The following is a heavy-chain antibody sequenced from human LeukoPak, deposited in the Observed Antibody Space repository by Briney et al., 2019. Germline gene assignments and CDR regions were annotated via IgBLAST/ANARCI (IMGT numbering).Heavy chain of an antibody. J-gene: IGHJ4*02. V-gene: IGHV1-2*02. CDR3: ARDRARDNTAMVQNY. CDR2: INPNSGGT. D-gene: IGHD5-18*01. CDR1: GYTFTGYY. Sequence: GASVKVSCKASGYTFTGYYMHWVRQAPGQGLEWMGWINPNSGGTNYAQKFQGRVTMTRDTSISTAYMELSRLRSDDTAVYYCARDRARDNTAMVQNYWGQGTLVTVSS.